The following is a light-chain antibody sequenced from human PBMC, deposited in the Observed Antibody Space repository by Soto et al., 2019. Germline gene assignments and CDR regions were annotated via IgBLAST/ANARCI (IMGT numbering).Light chain of an antibody. J-gene: IGLJ2*01. Sequence: QSALTQPASVSGSPGQSITISCTGTSSDVGGYNYVSWYQQHPGKAPKLMIYEVSNRLSGVSNRFSGSKSGNTASLTISGLQAEDEADFYCSSYTSSSPHVVFGGGTKVTVL. CDR1: SSDVGGYNY. CDR3: SSYTSSSPHVV. V-gene: IGLV2-14*01. CDR2: EVS.